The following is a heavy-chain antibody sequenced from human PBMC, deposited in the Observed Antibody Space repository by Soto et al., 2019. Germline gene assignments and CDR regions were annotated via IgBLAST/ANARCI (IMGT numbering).Heavy chain of an antibody. J-gene: IGHJ3*02. CDR1: GFSFSAYW. D-gene: IGHD1-26*01. CDR2: INEDGSEK. CDR3: ARDAPKGELPDAFDN. V-gene: IGHV3-7*01. Sequence: EVQLVESCGALVQPGGSLRLSCAASGFSFSAYWMNWVRQAPGKGLEWVANINEDGSEKYYVDSVKGRFTISRDNAKDSMYLQMNNLGADDTAVYYCARDAPKGELPDAFDNWGQGTVVTVSS.